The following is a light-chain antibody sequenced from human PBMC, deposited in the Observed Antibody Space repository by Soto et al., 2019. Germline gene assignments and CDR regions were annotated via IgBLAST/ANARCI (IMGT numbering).Light chain of an antibody. V-gene: IGKV3-20*01. CDR2: GAS. J-gene: IGKJ1*01. Sequence: EIVLTQSPGTLSLSPGERATLSCRASQSVSSSSLAWYQQKPGQGPRLLIYGASSRATGTPDRFSGSGSGTDFTLTINRLEPEDFALYYCQQYGSSPPTFGQGTKVDIK. CDR1: QSVSSSS. CDR3: QQYGSSPPT.